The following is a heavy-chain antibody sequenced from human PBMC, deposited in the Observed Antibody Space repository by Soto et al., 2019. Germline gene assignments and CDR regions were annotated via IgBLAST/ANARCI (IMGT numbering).Heavy chain of an antibody. CDR3: ARESAMVRGVIGLFDY. Sequence: ASVKVSCRASGYTFTSYGISWVRQAPGQGLEWMGWINACNGNTNYAQKLQGRVTMTTDTSASTAYMELSSLRSEDTAVYYCARESAMVRGVIGLFDYWGQGTLVTVSS. CDR1: GYTFTSYG. J-gene: IGHJ4*02. CDR2: INACNGNT. V-gene: IGHV1-18*01. D-gene: IGHD3-10*01.